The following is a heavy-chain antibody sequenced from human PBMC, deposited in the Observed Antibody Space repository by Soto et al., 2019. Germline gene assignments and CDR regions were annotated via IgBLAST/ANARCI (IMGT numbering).Heavy chain of an antibody. CDR3: ARESEDLTSNFDY. CDR1: GFTFTRYS. CDR2: ISSTTNYI. J-gene: IGHJ4*02. V-gene: IGHV3-21*01. Sequence: GESLKISCAASGFTFTRYSMNWVRQAPGKGLEWVSSISSTTNYIYYADSMKGRFTVSRDNAKNSVYLEMSSLSAEDTALYYCARESEDLTSNFDYWGQGTLVTV.